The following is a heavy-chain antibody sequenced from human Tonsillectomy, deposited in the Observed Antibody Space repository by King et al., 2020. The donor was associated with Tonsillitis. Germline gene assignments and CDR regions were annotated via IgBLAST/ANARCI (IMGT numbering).Heavy chain of an antibody. V-gene: IGHV1-2*02. CDR2: INPNSGDT. CDR1: GYTFTDYY. CDR3: ARGLGYYGSGSYYTEYYFDY. J-gene: IGHJ4*02. D-gene: IGHD3-10*01. Sequence: VQLVESGAEVKKPGASVKVSCTASGYTFTDYYMHWVRQAPGQGLEWMGWINPNSGDTDYAQKFQGRVTMTRDTSISTAYMELSRLRSDDTAVYYCARGLGYYGSGSYYTEYYFDYWGQGTLVTVSS.